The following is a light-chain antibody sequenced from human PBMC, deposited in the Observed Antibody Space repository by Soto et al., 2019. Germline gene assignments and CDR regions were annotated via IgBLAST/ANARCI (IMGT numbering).Light chain of an antibody. J-gene: IGKJ3*01. CDR1: QSVSSSY. Sequence: EIVLTQSPGTLSLSPGERATLSCRASQSVSSSYLAWYQQKPGQAPRLLIYGASSRATGIPDRFSGSGSGTDFTLTISSLEPEDFAVYYCQQYGSSPLTFGAGTTVDIK. CDR2: GAS. V-gene: IGKV3-20*01. CDR3: QQYGSSPLT.